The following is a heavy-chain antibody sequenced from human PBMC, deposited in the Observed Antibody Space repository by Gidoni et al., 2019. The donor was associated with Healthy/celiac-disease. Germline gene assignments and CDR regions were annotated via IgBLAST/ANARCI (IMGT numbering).Heavy chain of an antibody. CDR2: IYYSGST. Sequence: QVQLQESGPGLVKPSETLSLTCTVSGGSISSYYWSWIRQPPGKGLEWIGYIYYSGSTNYNPSLKSRVTISVDTSKNQFSLKLSSVTAADTAVYYCARGGGYYGDYLIDYWGQGTLVTVSS. J-gene: IGHJ4*02. CDR1: GGSISSYY. V-gene: IGHV4-59*01. D-gene: IGHD4-17*01. CDR3: ARGGGYYGDYLIDY.